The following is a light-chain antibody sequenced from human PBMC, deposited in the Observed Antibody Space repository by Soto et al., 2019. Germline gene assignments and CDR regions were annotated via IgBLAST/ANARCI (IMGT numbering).Light chain of an antibody. CDR3: STWDDSLGGVV. CDR1: SSNIGSNY. CDR2: RNY. V-gene: IGLV1-47*01. J-gene: IGLJ3*02. Sequence: QSVLPQPPSASGTPGQRVTVSCSGSSSNIGSNYVYWYQQLTGAAPKLLIYRNYQRPSGVPDRFSGSKSGTSASLAISGLRSEDEADYYCSTWDDSLGGVVFGGGTKLTVL.